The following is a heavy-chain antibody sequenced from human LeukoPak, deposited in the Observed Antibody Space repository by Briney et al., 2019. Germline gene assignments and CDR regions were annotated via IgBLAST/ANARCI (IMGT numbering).Heavy chain of an antibody. Sequence: SETLSLTCAVYGGPFNGYYWSWIRQPPGEGLEWIGEINPGRSTNYNPSLKSRVTISVDTSKNQFSLKLSSVTAADTAVYYCARHKADILTTCYFDYWGQGTLVTVSS. V-gene: IGHV4-34*01. CDR2: INPGRST. D-gene: IGHD3-9*01. J-gene: IGHJ4*02. CDR1: GGPFNGYY. CDR3: ARHKADILTTCYFDY.